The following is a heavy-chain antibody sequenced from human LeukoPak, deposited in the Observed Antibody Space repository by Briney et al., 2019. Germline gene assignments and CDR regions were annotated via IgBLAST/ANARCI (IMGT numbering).Heavy chain of an antibody. CDR1: GFTFSSYA. CDR2: RSYDGSKE. J-gene: IGHJ4*02. D-gene: IGHD6-13*01. V-gene: IGHV3-30*04. Sequence: GGSLRLSCAASGFTFSSYAIHWVRQAPGKGLEWVAVRSYDGSKEYYADSVKGRFITSRDNSKNTVYLQMNSLRVEDTAVYYCARLYASTWDPFDYWGQGILVTVSS. CDR3: ARLYASTWDPFDY.